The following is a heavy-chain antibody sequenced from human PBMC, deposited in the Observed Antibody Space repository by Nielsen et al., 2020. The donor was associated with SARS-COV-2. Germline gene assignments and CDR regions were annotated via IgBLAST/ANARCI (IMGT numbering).Heavy chain of an antibody. CDR3: ARAQKMWKSYDYWTVFSIVDN. D-gene: IGHD5-12*01. Sequence: ASVKVSCKASGYRFIDYYMHWVRQAPGQGLEWMGRINPMSGGSNFAQKFQGRVTMSINTSITTVYMELNSLTSDDTAVYYCARAQKMWKSYDYWTVFSIVDNWGHGTLVTVSS. J-gene: IGHJ4*01. CDR2: INPMSGGS. CDR1: GYRFIDYY. V-gene: IGHV1-2*06.